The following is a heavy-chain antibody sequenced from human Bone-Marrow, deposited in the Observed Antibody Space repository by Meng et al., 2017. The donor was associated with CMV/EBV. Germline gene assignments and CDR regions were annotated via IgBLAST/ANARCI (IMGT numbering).Heavy chain of an antibody. CDR1: ISSSSYH. J-gene: IGHJ5*02. CDR3: ARVSGGCSGGSCSDWFDP. Sequence: ISSSSYHWGWIRQPPGKGLEWIGSIYYSGSTYYNPSLKSRVTISVDTSKNQFSLKLSSVTAADTAVYYCARVSGGCSGGSCSDWFDPWGQGTLVTVSS. CDR2: IYYSGST. V-gene: IGHV4-39*01. D-gene: IGHD2-15*01.